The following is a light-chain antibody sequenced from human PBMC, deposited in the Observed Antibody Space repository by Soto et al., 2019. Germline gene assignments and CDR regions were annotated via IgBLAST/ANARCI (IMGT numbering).Light chain of an antibody. CDR1: QSISSW. Sequence: DIQMTQSPSTLSASVGDRVTITCRASQSISSWLAWYQQKPGKAPNLLIYKASSLESGVPSRFSGSGSGTEFTLTISSLQPADFATYYCQQYNTYPETFGQGTKVDIK. CDR2: KAS. J-gene: IGKJ1*01. CDR3: QQYNTYPET. V-gene: IGKV1-5*03.